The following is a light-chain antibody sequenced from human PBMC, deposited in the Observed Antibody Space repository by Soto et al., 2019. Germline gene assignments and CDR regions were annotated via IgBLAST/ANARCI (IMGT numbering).Light chain of an antibody. CDR3: KQYNTYAT. CDR1: QNIRNL. Sequence: DIQLTHSPSTLSAAVLDIVTITCRSSQNIRNLLAWYQQKPGKAPKPLIYDASTLKTGVPSRFSGSGSGSEFNFTITGLQPDDFATYFCKQYNTYATFGQGTKVDIK. V-gene: IGKV1-5*01. J-gene: IGKJ1*01. CDR2: DAS.